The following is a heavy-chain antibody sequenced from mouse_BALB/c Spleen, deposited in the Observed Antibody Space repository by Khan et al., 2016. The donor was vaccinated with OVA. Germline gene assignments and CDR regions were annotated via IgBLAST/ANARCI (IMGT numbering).Heavy chain of an antibody. D-gene: IGHD2-3*01. Sequence: VQLKESGPGLVKPSQSLSLTCTVTGYSVTSDYAWNWIRQFPGDELEWMGYITYSGSTSYNPSLKSRISITRDTSKNQFFLQLISVTTEDTATYYCARDGSRYNYAMDYWGQGTSVTVSS. CDR2: ITYSGST. J-gene: IGHJ4*01. CDR3: ARDGSRYNYAMDY. CDR1: GYSVTSDYA. V-gene: IGHV3-2*02.